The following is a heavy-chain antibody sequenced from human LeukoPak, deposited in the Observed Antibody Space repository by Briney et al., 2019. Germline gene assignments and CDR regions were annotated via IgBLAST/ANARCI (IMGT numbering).Heavy chain of an antibody. CDR2: MNPNSDNT. CDR1: EYTFSSYE. Sequence: GASVKVSCKASEYTFSSYEINWARQATGQGLEWMGWMNPNSDNTGYAQKFQGRVTMTRNTSISTAYMELSSLRFDDTAVYYCARGNGMDVWGQGTTVTVS. J-gene: IGHJ6*02. V-gene: IGHV1-8*01. CDR3: ARGNGMDV.